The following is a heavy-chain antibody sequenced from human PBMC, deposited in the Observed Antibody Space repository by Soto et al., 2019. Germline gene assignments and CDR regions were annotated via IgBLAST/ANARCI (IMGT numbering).Heavy chain of an antibody. CDR3: AHRRTATDVLLAWYPDWFDP. D-gene: IGHD3-16*01. CDR2: IYWDDDK. J-gene: IGHJ5*02. CDR1: GFSLSTNGEG. V-gene: IGHV2-5*02. Sequence: QITLKESGPTLVKPTQTLTLTCTFSGFSLSTNGEGVGWIRRPPGKALEWLGNIYWDDDKRYSPSLRSRITITKDTSKNQVVLMMTNVGPADTATYYCAHRRTATDVLLAWYPDWFDPWGPGTLVTVSS.